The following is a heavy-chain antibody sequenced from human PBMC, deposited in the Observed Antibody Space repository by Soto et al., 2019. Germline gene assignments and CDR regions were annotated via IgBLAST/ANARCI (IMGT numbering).Heavy chain of an antibody. Sequence: VGSLRLSCAASGFTFSSYSMNWVRQAPGKGLEWVSSISSSSSYIYYADSVKGRFTISRDNAKNSLYLQMNSLRAEDTAVYYCARPIAVTGKGNDYWGQGTLVTVSS. J-gene: IGHJ4*02. CDR2: ISSSSSYI. D-gene: IGHD6-19*01. V-gene: IGHV3-21*01. CDR1: GFTFSSYS. CDR3: ARPIAVTGKGNDY.